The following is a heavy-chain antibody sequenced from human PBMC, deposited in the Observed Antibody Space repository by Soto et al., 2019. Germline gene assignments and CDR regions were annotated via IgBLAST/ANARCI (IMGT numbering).Heavy chain of an antibody. D-gene: IGHD3-3*01. J-gene: IGHJ5*01. CDR2: ISNDGRAQ. Sequence: GGSLRLSCTSSTVTINVHGIQWVRQAPGKGLEWVAFISNDGRAQYYADSVKGRFTISRDYSKNTVDLQMNSLRNEETAVYYCARDIWSGDYKWFDSWGPGTLVTVSS. V-gene: IGHV3-30*03. CDR3: ARDIWSGDYKWFDS. CDR1: TVTINVHG.